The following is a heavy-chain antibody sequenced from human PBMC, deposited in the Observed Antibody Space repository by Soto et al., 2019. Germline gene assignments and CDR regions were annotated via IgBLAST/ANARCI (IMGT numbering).Heavy chain of an antibody. V-gene: IGHV3-74*03. Sequence: EVQLVESGGGLVQPGESLRLSCAASGFTFSYYWMHWVHQAPGKGLVWVSRIHSDGSSTTYADSVKDRFTISRDNARNTLYLQMNSLRAEDTAVYYCARGDRGAFDLWGQGTVLTVSS. CDR1: GFTFSYYW. CDR2: IHSDGSST. J-gene: IGHJ3*01. D-gene: IGHD1-26*01. CDR3: ARGDRGAFDL.